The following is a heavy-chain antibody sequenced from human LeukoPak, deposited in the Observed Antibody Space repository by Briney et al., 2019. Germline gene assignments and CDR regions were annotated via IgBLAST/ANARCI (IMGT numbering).Heavy chain of an antibody. J-gene: IGHJ4*02. CDR3: ARQTTVLESSYFDY. Sequence: PSDTLSLTCAVSGYSISSGYYWGWTRQPPGKGLEGIGRSYHSGSTYYKPSLKRRVTISVDTSKNQLSLQLSSVTSPHTPVYYCARQTTVLESSYFDYWGQGTLVTVSS. V-gene: IGHV4-38-2*01. CDR2: SYHSGST. CDR1: GYSISSGYY. D-gene: IGHD4-11*01.